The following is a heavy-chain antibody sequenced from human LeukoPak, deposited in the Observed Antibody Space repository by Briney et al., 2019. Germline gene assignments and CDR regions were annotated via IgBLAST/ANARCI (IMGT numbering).Heavy chain of an antibody. Sequence: GGSLRLSCAASGFTVSSNYMSWVRQAPGKGLEWVSVIYSDGNTYYANSVKGRFTISRDNSKNTLYLQMNSLRAEGSAVYYCARDHSGLGSYPNPWGQGTLVTVSS. J-gene: IGHJ5*02. CDR2: IYSDGNT. V-gene: IGHV3-66*01. CDR3: ARDHSGLGSYPNP. D-gene: IGHD3-10*01. CDR1: GFTVSSNY.